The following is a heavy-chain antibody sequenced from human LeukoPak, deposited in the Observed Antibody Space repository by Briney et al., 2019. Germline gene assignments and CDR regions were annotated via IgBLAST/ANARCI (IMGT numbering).Heavy chain of an antibody. V-gene: IGHV3-33*06. CDR1: GFTFSSYG. Sequence: GGSLRLSCAASGFTFSSYGMHWVRQAPGKGLEWVAIIWYDGNHKYYVDSVKGRFTISRDNSKNTLYLQMDSLRGEDTAVYYCAKAPKRYCTSASCQGYFDYWGQGTLVTVSS. CDR2: IWYDGNHK. D-gene: IGHD2-2*01. CDR3: AKAPKRYCTSASCQGYFDY. J-gene: IGHJ4*02.